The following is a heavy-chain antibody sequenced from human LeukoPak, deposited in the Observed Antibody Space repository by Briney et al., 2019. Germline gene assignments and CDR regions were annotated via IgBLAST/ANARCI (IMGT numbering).Heavy chain of an antibody. Sequence: GRSLRLSCAASGFTFRSYDMHWVRQAPGKGLEWVAVVWYDESNKYYVDSVKGRFTISRGNSKNTLYLQMNSLRVEDTALYYCAREDSSGAFDIWGQGTMVTVSS. V-gene: IGHV3-33*01. CDR3: AREDSSGAFDI. CDR2: VWYDESNK. D-gene: IGHD3-22*01. CDR1: GFTFRSYD. J-gene: IGHJ3*02.